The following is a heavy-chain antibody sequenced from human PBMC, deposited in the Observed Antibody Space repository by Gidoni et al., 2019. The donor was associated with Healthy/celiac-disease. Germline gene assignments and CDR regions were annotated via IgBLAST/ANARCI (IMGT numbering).Heavy chain of an antibody. D-gene: IGHD3-9*01. V-gene: IGHV4-39*01. Sequence: QLQLQESGPGLVKPSETLYLTCTVSGGSISSSSYYWGWIRQPPGKGLEWIGSIYYSGSTYYNPSLKSRVTISVDTSKNQFSLKLSSVTAADTAVYYCARLIAAITIFWRGDYWGQGTLVTVSS. CDR2: IYYSGST. J-gene: IGHJ4*02. CDR3: ARLIAAITIFWRGDY. CDR1: GGSISSSSYY.